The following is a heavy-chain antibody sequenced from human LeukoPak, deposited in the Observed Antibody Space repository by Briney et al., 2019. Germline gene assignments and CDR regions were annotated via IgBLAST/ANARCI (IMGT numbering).Heavy chain of an antibody. CDR1: VFTFDDYA. D-gene: IGHD3-22*01. Sequence: GGSLRLSCAAPVFTFDDYAMHWVRQAPGKGLEWVSGISWNSGSIGYADSVRGRFTISRDNAKNSLYLQMNSLRAEDMALYYCAKGPTYYYDSSGYLDYWGQGTLVTVSS. CDR3: AKGPTYYYDSSGYLDY. CDR2: ISWNSGSI. J-gene: IGHJ4*02. V-gene: IGHV3-9*03.